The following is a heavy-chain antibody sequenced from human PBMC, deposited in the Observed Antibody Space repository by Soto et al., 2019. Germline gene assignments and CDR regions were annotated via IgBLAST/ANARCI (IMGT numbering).Heavy chain of an antibody. CDR1: GGSISSYY. J-gene: IGHJ5*02. D-gene: IGHD3-16*01. Sequence: LPETLSLTCTVSGGSISSYYWSWIRQPPGKGLEWIGYIYYSGSTNYNPSLKSRVTISVDTSKNQFSLKLSSVTAADTAVYYCARVWGLRDGWFDPWGQGTLVTVSS. CDR2: IYYSGST. V-gene: IGHV4-59*01. CDR3: ARVWGLRDGWFDP.